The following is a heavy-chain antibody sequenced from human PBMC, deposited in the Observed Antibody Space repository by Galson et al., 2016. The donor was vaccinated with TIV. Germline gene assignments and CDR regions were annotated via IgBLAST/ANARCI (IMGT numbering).Heavy chain of an antibody. Sequence: SLRLSCAASGFTFSIYVMHWIRQAPGKGLEWVAVISHDGEKKFYADSVKGRVTISRDDSKNTVYLQMNNLRAEDTAVYYCARWNDHGDRSYGYWGQGTLVTGSS. CDR2: ISHDGEKK. D-gene: IGHD4-17*01. CDR3: ARWNDHGDRSYGY. V-gene: IGHV3-30*03. CDR1: GFTFSIYV. J-gene: IGHJ4*02.